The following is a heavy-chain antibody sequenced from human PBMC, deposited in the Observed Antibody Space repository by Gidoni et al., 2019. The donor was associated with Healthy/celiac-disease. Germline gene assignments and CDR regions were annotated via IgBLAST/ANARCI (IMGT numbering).Heavy chain of an antibody. CDR2: ISWNSGCI. Sequence: EVQLVESGGGLVQPGRSLRLSCAASGFTFDDYAMHWVRKAPGKGLELVSGISWNSGCIGYADSVKGRFTISRDNAKNSLYLQMNSLRAEDTALYYCAKSTGVVATTYFDYWGQGTLVTVSS. J-gene: IGHJ4*02. V-gene: IGHV3-9*01. CDR3: AKSTGVVATTYFDY. D-gene: IGHD5-12*01. CDR1: GFTFDDYA.